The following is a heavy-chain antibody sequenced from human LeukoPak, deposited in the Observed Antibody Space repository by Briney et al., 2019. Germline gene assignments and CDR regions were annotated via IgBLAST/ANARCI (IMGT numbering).Heavy chain of an antibody. CDR3: ARDPGLSTVEGGFDY. CDR1: GFTFSSYS. V-gene: IGHV3-21*01. CDR2: ISSSSSYI. Sequence: VKPGGSLRLSCAASGFTFSSYSMNWVRQAPGKGLEWVSSISSSSSYIYYADSVKGRFTISRDNAKNSLYLQMNSLRAEDTAVYYCARDPGLSTVEGGFDYWGQGTLVTVSS. J-gene: IGHJ4*02. D-gene: IGHD6-19*01.